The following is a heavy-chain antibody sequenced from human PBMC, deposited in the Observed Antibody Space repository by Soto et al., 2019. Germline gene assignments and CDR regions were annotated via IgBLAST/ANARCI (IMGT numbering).Heavy chain of an antibody. CDR2: IFSNDEK. D-gene: IGHD3-9*01. CDR1: GFSLSNARMG. J-gene: IGHJ4*02. Sequence: SGPTLVNPTETLTLTCTVSGFSLSNARMGVSWIRQPPGKALEWLAHIFSNDEKSYSTSLKSRLTISKDTSKSQVVLTMTNMDPVDTATYYCARISRYDILTGYYPSLDYWDQGTLVTVSS. V-gene: IGHV2-26*01. CDR3: ARISRYDILTGYYPSLDY.